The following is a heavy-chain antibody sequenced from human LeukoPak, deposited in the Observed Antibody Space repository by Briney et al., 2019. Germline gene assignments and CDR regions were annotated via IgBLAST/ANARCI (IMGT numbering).Heavy chain of an antibody. D-gene: IGHD1-26*01. CDR1: GYTFTSYG. CDR3: ARASGSYSYTDYFDY. J-gene: IGHJ4*02. V-gene: IGHV1-18*01. CDR2: ISAYNGNT. Sequence: GASVKVSCKASGYTFTSYGISWVRQAPGQGLEWMGWISAYNGNTNYAQKLQGRVTMTTDTSTSTAYMELRSLRSDDTAVYYCARASGSYSYTDYFDYWGQGTLVTVSS.